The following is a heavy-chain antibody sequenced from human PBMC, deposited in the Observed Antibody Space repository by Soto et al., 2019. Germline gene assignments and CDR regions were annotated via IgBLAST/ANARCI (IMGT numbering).Heavy chain of an antibody. CDR1: GGSVISGSYY. V-gene: IGHV4-61*01. J-gene: IGHJ4*02. CDR2: IYYSGST. Sequence: PSETLSLTCTVSGGSVISGSYYWIWIRQPPGKGLEWIGYIYYSGSTNYNPSLKSRVTISVDTSKNQFSLKLSSVTAADTAVYYCARYDSSGYVGINWGQGTLVTVS. CDR3: ARYDSSGYVGIN. D-gene: IGHD3-22*01.